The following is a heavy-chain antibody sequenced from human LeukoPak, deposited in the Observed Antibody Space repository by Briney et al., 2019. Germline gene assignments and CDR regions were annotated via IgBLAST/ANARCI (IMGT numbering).Heavy chain of an antibody. CDR2: INHSGGT. CDR3: ARDSGYSYGYVFDY. V-gene: IGHV4-34*01. CDR1: GGSFSGYY. Sequence: SETLSLTCAVYGGSFSGYYWTWIRQSPGMGLEWLGEINHSGGTYYNPSLQSRITMSVDTSKNQFSLRMTSVTAADTAVYYCARDSGYSYGYVFDYWGQGTLVTVSS. D-gene: IGHD5-18*01. J-gene: IGHJ4*02.